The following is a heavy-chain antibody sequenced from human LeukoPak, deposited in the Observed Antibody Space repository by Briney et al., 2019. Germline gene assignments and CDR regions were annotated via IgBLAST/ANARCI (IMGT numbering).Heavy chain of an antibody. CDR3: ASRSSGSYPEFDY. CDR2: IYYSGST. V-gene: IGHV4-30-4*01. Sequence: SETLSLTCTVSGGSISSGDYYWSWIRQPPGKGLEWIGYIYYSGSTYYNPSLKSRVTISVDTSKNQFSLKLSSVTAADTAVYYCASRSSGSYPEFDYWGQGTLVTVSS. D-gene: IGHD1-26*01. CDR1: GGSISSGDYY. J-gene: IGHJ4*02.